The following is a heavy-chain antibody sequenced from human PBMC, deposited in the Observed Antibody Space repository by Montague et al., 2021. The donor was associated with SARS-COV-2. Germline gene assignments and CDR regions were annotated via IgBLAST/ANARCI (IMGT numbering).Heavy chain of an antibody. CDR2: LVYRGTA. Sequence: SETLSLTCSVSGDSITSSGNTWGWIRQPPGKGLEWIGSLVYRGTAHYNPSLNSRGTISFDTSKIQLSLTLSYLTAADTAVYFCARRPGYCSGVSCHGYYTMDVWGQGTTVTVSS. V-gene: IGHV4-39*01. J-gene: IGHJ6*02. D-gene: IGHD2-15*01. CDR1: GDSITSSGNT. CDR3: ARRPGYCSGVSCHGYYTMDV.